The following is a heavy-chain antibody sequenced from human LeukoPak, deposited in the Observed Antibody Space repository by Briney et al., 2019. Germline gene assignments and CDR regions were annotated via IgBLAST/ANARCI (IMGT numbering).Heavy chain of an antibody. CDR1: GFSFSSYG. CDR3: AKDGAWPLLHYYFDY. D-gene: IGHD2-15*01. J-gene: IGHJ4*02. Sequence: GGSLSLSCAASGFSFSSYGMHWVRQAPGKGLEWVAVISYDGSNKYYVDSVKGRFTISRDNSKNTLYLQMNSLRAEDTAVYYCAKDGAWPLLHYYFDYWGQGTLVTVSS. V-gene: IGHV3-30*18. CDR2: ISYDGSNK.